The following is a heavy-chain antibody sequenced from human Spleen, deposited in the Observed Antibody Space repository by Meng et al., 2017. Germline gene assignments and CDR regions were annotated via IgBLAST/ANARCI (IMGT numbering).Heavy chain of an antibody. CDR3: ARFSLRDFDWLCGGVGY. CDR1: GFTFSDYY. V-gene: IGHV3-11*01. D-gene: IGHD3-9*01. Sequence: GGSLRLSCAASGFTFSDYYMSWIRQAPGKGLEWVSYISSSGSTIYYADSVKGRFTISRDNAKNSLYLQMNSLRAEDTAVYYCARFSLRDFDWLCGGVGYWGQGTLVTVSS. CDR2: ISSSGSTI. J-gene: IGHJ4*02.